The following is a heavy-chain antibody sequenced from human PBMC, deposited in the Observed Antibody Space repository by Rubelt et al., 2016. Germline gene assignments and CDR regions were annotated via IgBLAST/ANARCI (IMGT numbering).Heavy chain of an antibody. D-gene: IGHD1-26*01. Sequence: QVQLQESGPGLVKPSETLSLTCSVSGYFISSGYYWGWIRQPPGKGLEWIGSIYHSGATYYNPSLKSRVTMSVDTSENQFSLKLSSVTAADTARYYWAKLNGQWEVPYFDYWGQGTLVAVSS. V-gene: IGHV4-38-2*02. CDR3: AKLNGQWEVPYFDY. J-gene: IGHJ4*02. CDR2: IYHSGAT. CDR1: GYFISSGYY.